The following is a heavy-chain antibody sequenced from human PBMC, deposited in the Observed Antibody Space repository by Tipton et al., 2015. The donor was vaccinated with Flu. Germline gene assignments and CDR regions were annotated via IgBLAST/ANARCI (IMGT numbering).Heavy chain of an antibody. CDR1: GFTFSDYY. CDR3: AKELFPRVRGFIIPTPPLQPYFDY. J-gene: IGHJ4*02. CDR2: ISSSGSTI. D-gene: IGHD3-10*01. V-gene: IGHV3-11*01. Sequence: GSLRLSCAASGFTFSDYYMSWIRQAPGKGLEWVSYISSSGSTIYYADSVKGRFTISRDNAKNSLYLQMNSLRAEDTAVYYCAKELFPRVRGFIIPTPPLQPYFDYWGQGTLVTVSS.